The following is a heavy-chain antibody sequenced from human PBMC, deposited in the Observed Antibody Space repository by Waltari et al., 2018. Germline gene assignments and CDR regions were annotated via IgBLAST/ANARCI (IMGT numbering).Heavy chain of an antibody. CDR1: GGSISRGSYY. V-gene: IGHV4-61*02. CDR2: IYTSGST. Sequence: QVQLQESGPGLVKPSQTLSLTCTVSGGSISRGSYYWSWIRQPAGKGLEWIGRIYTSGSTNYNPSLKSRVTISVDTSKNQFSLKLSSVTAADTAVYYCARGVAGTLPTFDYWGQGTLVTVSS. CDR3: ARGVAGTLPTFDY. J-gene: IGHJ4*02. D-gene: IGHD6-19*01.